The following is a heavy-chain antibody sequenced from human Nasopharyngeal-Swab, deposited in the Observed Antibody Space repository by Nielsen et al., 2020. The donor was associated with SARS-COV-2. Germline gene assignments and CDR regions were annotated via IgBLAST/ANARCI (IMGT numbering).Heavy chain of an antibody. V-gene: IGHV3-73*01. CDR1: GSIFSASA. CDR2: IGDKDHNYAT. J-gene: IGHJ4*02. Sequence: GGPLRPSCAASGSIFSASAIHWFRQASGKGLEWVGRIGDKDHNYATTYGASVQGRFTISRDDSKNTAFLQMDSLKTEDTARYYCTTDFYFDYWGQGTLITVSS. CDR3: TTDFYFDY.